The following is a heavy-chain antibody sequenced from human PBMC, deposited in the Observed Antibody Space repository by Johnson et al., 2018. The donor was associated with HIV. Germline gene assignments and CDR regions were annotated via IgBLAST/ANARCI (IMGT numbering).Heavy chain of an antibody. CDR1: GFTFSNVW. Sequence: EVQLVESGGGLVKPGGSLRLSCAASGFTFSNVWMTWVRQAPGKGLEWVGRIKRKIEGETTDYAAPVKGRFTISRDDSKNTLYLQMNSLRAEDTAVYYCARDGAVAGYHDAFDIWGQGTMVTVSS. D-gene: IGHD6-19*01. CDR3: ARDGAVAGYHDAFDI. J-gene: IGHJ3*02. V-gene: IGHV3-15*01. CDR2: IKRKIEGETT.